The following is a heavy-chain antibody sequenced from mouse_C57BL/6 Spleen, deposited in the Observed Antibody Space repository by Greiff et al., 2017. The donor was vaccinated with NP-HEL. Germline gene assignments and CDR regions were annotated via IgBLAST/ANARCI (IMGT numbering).Heavy chain of an antibody. CDR2: IRNKANGYTT. Sequence: EVKLVESGGGLVQPGGSLSLSCAASGFTFTDYYMSWVRQPPGKALEWLGFIRNKANGYTTEYSASVKGRFTISRDNSQSILYRQMNAQGAEDSATYYCARRGYSYGLDYWGQGTSVTVSS. D-gene: IGHD1-1*02. J-gene: IGHJ4*01. V-gene: IGHV7-3*01. CDR3: ARRGYSYGLDY. CDR1: GFTFTDYY.